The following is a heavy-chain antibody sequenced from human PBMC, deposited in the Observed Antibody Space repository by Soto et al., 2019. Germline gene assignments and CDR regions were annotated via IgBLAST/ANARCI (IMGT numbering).Heavy chain of an antibody. J-gene: IGHJ4*02. V-gene: IGHV1-3*01. CDR2: INAGNGNT. CDR3: ARDKDYGYGDSPSLGY. Sequence: ASVKVSCKASGYTFTSYAMHWVRQAPGQRLEWMGWINAGNGNTKYSQKFQGRVTITRDTSASTAYMELSSLRSEDTAVYYCARDKDYGYGDSPSLGYWGQGTLVTVSS. D-gene: IGHD4-17*01. CDR1: GYTFTSYA.